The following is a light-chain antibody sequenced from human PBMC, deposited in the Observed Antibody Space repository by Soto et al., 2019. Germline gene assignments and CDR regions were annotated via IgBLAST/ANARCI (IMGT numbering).Light chain of an antibody. Sequence: QSVLTQPPSVSGAPGLRVTISCTGSSSNIGAGYDVHWYQQLPGTAPKLLIYGNTNRPSGVPDRFSGSKSGTSASLAITGLQAEDEADYSCQSYDSSLSGSKVFGTGTKLTVL. V-gene: IGLV1-40*01. CDR3: QSYDSSLSGSKV. J-gene: IGLJ1*01. CDR2: GNT. CDR1: SSNIGAGYD.